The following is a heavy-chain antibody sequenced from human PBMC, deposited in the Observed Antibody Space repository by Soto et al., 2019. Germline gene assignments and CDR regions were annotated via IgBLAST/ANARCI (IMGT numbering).Heavy chain of an antibody. J-gene: IGHJ3*02. Sequence: ASVKVSCKASGYTFTGYYMHWVRQAPGQGLEWMGWINPNSGGTNYAQKFQGRVTMTRDTSISTAYMELSRLRSDDTAVYYCARGAGVPAATQDAFDIWGQGTMVTFSS. D-gene: IGHD2-2*01. V-gene: IGHV1-2*02. CDR3: ARGAGVPAATQDAFDI. CDR1: GYTFTGYY. CDR2: INPNSGGT.